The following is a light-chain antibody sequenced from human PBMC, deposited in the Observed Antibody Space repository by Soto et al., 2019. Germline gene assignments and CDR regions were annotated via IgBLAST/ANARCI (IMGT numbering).Light chain of an antibody. CDR2: GAS. CDR3: QQYNNWPPPYT. Sequence: EIVMTQSPATLSVSPGERATLSCRASQSVSSNLAWYQQKSGQAPRLLIYGASTRATGIPARFSGSGSGTEFTLTISSLQSEDFAVYYCQQYNNWPPPYTFGQGTKLEIE. V-gene: IGKV3-15*01. J-gene: IGKJ2*01. CDR1: QSVSSN.